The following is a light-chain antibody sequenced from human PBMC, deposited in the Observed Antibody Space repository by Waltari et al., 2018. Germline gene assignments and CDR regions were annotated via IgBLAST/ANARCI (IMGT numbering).Light chain of an antibody. V-gene: IGKV3-20*01. Sequence: IVLQQSDATLALSPGQAATLSCRTSQTINNNFLVWYQQKPGQAPRLIIHGASSRATAVPDRFSGSGSGTDFSLTISSLKPEDSAVYYCQQYYGSVLTFGGGTKVEI. CDR3: QQYYGSVLT. J-gene: IGKJ4*01. CDR1: QTINNNF. CDR2: GAS.